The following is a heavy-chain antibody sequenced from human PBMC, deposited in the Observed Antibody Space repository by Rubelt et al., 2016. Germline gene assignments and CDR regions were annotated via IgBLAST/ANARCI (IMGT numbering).Heavy chain of an antibody. CDR2: IYYSGST. D-gene: IGHD4-17*01. V-gene: IGHV4-59*12. J-gene: IGHJ4*02. Sequence: GDIYYSGSTNYNPSLKSRVTISVDTSKNQFSLKLSSVTAADTAVYYCARGGPLGTTVTTLDYWGQGTLVTVSS. CDR3: ARGGPLGTTVTTLDY.